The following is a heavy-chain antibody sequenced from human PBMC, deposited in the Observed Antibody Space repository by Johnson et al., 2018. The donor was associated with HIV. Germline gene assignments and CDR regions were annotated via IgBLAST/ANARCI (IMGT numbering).Heavy chain of an antibody. Sequence: MQLVESGGGVVRPGGSLRLSCAASGFTFDDYGMSWVRHAPGKGLEWVSGINWNGGNTGYADSVKGRFTISRNNSKNSLYLQMNSLRAEDTALYYGARVYYDSRVGLDAFDIWGQGTMVTVSS. J-gene: IGHJ3*02. CDR3: ARVYYDSRVGLDAFDI. CDR2: INWNGGNT. D-gene: IGHD3-22*01. CDR1: GFTFDDYG. V-gene: IGHV3-20*04.